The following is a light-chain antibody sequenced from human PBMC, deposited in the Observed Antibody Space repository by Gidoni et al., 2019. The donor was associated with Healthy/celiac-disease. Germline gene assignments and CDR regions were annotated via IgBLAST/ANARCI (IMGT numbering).Light chain of an antibody. J-gene: IGKJ2*01. CDR2: GAS. CDR1: QGVGSN. V-gene: IGKV3-15*01. CDR3: QQYNNWPPEYT. Sequence: EIGMTQSPATLSVSPGERATLSCRASQGVGSNVAWYQQKPGQAPRLLIYGASTRATGIPARFSGSGSGTEFTLTISSLQSEDFAVYYCQQYNNWPPEYTFGQGTKLEIK.